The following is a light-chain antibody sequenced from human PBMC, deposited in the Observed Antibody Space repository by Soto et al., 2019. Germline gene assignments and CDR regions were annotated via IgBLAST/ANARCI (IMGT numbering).Light chain of an antibody. J-gene: IGLJ3*02. Sequence: QSVLTQPASVSGSRGQSRTISCTGTSSDVGSFNYVSWYQQHPGKAPKFLIFDVTNRPSGVSNRFSGSRSGNTASLTISGLQPEDEADYFCSSYTTTGALGVFGGGTKVTVL. CDR2: DVT. V-gene: IGLV2-14*03. CDR3: SSYTTTGALGV. CDR1: SSDVGSFNY.